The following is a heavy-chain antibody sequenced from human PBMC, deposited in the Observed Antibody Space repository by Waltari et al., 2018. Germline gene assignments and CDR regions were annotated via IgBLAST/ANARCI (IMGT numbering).Heavy chain of an antibody. V-gene: IGHV1-3*01. CDR3: ARDPSELPGAGDYYYGMDV. CDR2: INAGNGNT. J-gene: IGHJ6*02. D-gene: IGHD1-26*01. CDR1: GYTFTSYA. Sequence: QVQLVQSGAEVKKPGASVKVSCKASGYTFTSYAMHWVRQAPGQRLEWMGGINAGNGNTKYSQKFQGRVTITRDTSASTAYMELSSLRSEDTAVYYCARDPSELPGAGDYYYGMDVWGQGTTVTVSS.